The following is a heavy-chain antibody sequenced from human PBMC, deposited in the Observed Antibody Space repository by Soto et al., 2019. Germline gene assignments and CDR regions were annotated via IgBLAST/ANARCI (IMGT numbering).Heavy chain of an antibody. Sequence: GSLSLSCAASGFTFSSYAMSWVRQAPGKGLEWVSATSGSGVSTYYADYVKGRFTISRDNSKNTLYLQMNSLRADDTAVFYCAKELHTSSGWSQVIYWGQGTLVTVSS. CDR3: AKELHTSSGWSQVIY. V-gene: IGHV3-23*01. J-gene: IGHJ4*02. D-gene: IGHD6-19*01. CDR1: GFTFSSYA. CDR2: TSGSGVST.